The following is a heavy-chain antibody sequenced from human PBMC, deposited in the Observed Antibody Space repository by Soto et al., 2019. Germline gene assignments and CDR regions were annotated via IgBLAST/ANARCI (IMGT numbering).Heavy chain of an antibody. CDR3: AREGDCSGGSCYSVDYFDY. CDR1: GGTFSSYA. CDR2: IIPIFGTA. V-gene: IGHV1-69*13. D-gene: IGHD2-15*01. J-gene: IGHJ4*02. Sequence: SVKVSCKASGGTFSSYAISWVRQAPGQGLEWMGGIIPIFGTANYAQKFQGRVTITADESTSTAYMELSSLRSEDTAVYYCAREGDCSGGSCYSVDYFDYWGQGTLVTVSS.